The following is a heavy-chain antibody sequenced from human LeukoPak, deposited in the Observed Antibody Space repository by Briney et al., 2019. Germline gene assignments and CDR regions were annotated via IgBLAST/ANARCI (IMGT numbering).Heavy chain of an antibody. J-gene: IGHJ3*02. CDR1: GGSISSYY. D-gene: IGHD3-22*01. Sequence: SETQSLTCTVSGGSISSYYWSWIRQPAGKGLEWIGRIYTSGSTNYNPSLKSRVTMSVDTSKNQFSLKLSSVTAADTAVYYCARAYDSSGYPDDAFDIWGQGTMVTVSS. CDR3: ARAYDSSGYPDDAFDI. CDR2: IYTSGST. V-gene: IGHV4-4*07.